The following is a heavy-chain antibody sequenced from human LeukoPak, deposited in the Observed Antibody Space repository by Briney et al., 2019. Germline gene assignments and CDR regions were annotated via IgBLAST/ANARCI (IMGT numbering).Heavy chain of an antibody. J-gene: IGHJ3*02. CDR2: INPNSGGT. CDR3: ASGDDSSGYYDAFDI. D-gene: IGHD3-22*01. Sequence: ASVKVSCKASGYAFTGYYMHWVRQAPGQGLEWMGWINPNSGGTNYAQKFQGRVTMTRDTSISTAYMELSRLRSDDTAVYYCASGDDSSGYYDAFDIWGQGTMVTVSS. V-gene: IGHV1-2*02. CDR1: GYAFTGYY.